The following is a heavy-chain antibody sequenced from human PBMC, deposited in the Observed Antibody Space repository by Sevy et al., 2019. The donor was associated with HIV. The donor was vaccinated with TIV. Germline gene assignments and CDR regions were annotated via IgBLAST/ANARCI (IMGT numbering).Heavy chain of an antibody. CDR2: IYPGDSDT. J-gene: IGHJ5*02. CDR1: GYSFTSYW. Sequence: GESLKISCKGSGYSFTSYWIGWVRQMPGKGLEWMGIIYPGDSDTRYSPSFQGQVTIPADKSISTANLQWSSLKASDTAMYYCARQVPSYYYDSSGYYYLNWFDPWGQGTLVTVSS. CDR3: ARQVPSYYYDSSGYYYLNWFDP. D-gene: IGHD3-22*01. V-gene: IGHV5-51*01.